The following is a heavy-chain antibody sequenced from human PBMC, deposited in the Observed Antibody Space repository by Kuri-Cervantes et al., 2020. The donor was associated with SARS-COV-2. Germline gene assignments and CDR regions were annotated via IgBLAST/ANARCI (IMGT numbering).Heavy chain of an antibody. CDR1: GYSISSGYY. Sequence: SETLSLTCTVSGYSISSGYYWGWIRQPPGKGLEWIGSIYHSGSTYYNPSLKSRVTISVDTSKNQFSLKLSSVTAADTAVYYCARGGDYSNWFDPWGQGTLVTVSS. J-gene: IGHJ5*02. CDR2: IYHSGST. CDR3: ARGGDYSNWFDP. D-gene: IGHD4-11*01. V-gene: IGHV4-38-2*02.